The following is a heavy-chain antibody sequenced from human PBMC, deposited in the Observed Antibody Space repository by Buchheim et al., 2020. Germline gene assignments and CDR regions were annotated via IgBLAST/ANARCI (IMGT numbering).Heavy chain of an antibody. CDR1: GYTFTSYY. V-gene: IGHV1-46*01. J-gene: IGHJ5*02. CDR3: ARVAYIGIGMNWFDP. D-gene: IGHD5-12*01. CDR2: INPSGGST. Sequence: QVQLVQSGAEVKKPGASVKVSCKASGYTFTSYYMHWVRQAPGQGLEWMGIINPSGGSTSYPQKFQGRVTMTRDTSTITVNMELSSLRSEDTAVYYCARVAYIGIGMNWFDPWGQGTL.